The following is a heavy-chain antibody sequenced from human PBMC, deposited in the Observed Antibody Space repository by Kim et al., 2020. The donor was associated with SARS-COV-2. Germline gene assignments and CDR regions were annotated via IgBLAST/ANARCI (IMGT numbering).Heavy chain of an antibody. CDR3: ARDLLHTGFDY. Sequence: NTKVTRPYQGRVTLTRDTSTNTAAMELRSLGSEDTAVYYCARDLLHTGFDYWGQGTLVAVSS. V-gene: IGHV1-3*01. CDR2: NT. D-gene: IGHD2-8*02. J-gene: IGHJ4*02.